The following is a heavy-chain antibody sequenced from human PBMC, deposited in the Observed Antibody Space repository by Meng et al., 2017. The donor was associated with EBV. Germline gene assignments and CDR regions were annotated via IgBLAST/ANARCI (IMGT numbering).Heavy chain of an antibody. D-gene: IGHD6-13*01. CDR3: AHRRDEYSSSWYGWFDP. V-gene: IGHV2-5*02. J-gene: IGHJ5*02. CDR2: ISWDDDK. Sequence: IYLQEYTPRLSSPTLSRRPSCTVSGFSLSDGAVGVGWFSHPSGKALGLLALISWDDDKSYSPSLKSRLTITKDTSKNQVVLTMTNMDPVDTATYYCAHRRDEYSSSWYGWFDPWGQGTLVTVSS. CDR1: GFSLSDGAVG.